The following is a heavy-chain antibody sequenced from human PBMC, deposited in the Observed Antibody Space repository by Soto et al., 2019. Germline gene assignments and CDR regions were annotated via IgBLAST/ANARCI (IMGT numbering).Heavy chain of an antibody. CDR1: GFSLNTRGVG. V-gene: IGHV2-5*02. J-gene: IGHJ4*02. CDR3: AHNNYYGSGSVY. Sequence: QITLKESGPTLVKPTQTLTLTCAFSGFSLNTRGVGVGWIRQPPGKALEWLALIYWDNDKRYSPSLKSRLTITKDTPKNHVVLMMTDMDPVETATYYCAHNNYYGSGSVYWGQGTLVTVSS. CDR2: IYWDNDK. D-gene: IGHD3-10*01.